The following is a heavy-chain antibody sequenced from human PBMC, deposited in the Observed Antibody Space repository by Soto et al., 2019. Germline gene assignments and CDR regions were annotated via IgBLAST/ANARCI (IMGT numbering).Heavy chain of an antibody. D-gene: IGHD5-12*01. CDR3: ARGARLDIVATIHGMNV. V-gene: IGHV1-2*04. J-gene: IGHJ6*02. Sequence: ASVKVSCKASGYTFTGYYMHWVRQAPGQGLEWMGWINPNSGGTNYAQKFQGWVTMTRDTSISTAYMELSRLRSDDTAVYYCARGARLDIVATIHGMNVWGQGTTVTVSS. CDR1: GYTFTGYY. CDR2: INPNSGGT.